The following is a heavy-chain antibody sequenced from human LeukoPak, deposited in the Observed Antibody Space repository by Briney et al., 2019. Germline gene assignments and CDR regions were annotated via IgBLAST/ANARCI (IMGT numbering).Heavy chain of an antibody. CDR3: ASAYCSSTSCLNYYYYYMDV. CDR1: GGTFSSYA. J-gene: IGHJ6*03. CDR2: IIPIFGTA. D-gene: IGHD2-2*01. Sequence: ASVKVFCKASGGTFSSYAISWVRQAPGQGLEWMGGIIPIFGTANYAQKFQGRVTITADESTSTAYMELSSLRSEDTAVYYCASAYCSSTSCLNYYYYYMDVWGKGTTVTVSS. V-gene: IGHV1-69*13.